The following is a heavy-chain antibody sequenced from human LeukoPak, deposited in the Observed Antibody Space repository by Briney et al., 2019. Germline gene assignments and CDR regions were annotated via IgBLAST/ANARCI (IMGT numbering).Heavy chain of an antibody. J-gene: IGHJ3*01. CDR2: INWNSGRI. V-gene: IGHV3-9*01. Sequence: GRSLRLSCAASGLTFDDYAMHWVRQAPGQGLEWVSGINWNSGRIGYADSVKGRFTISRDNAKNSLSLQMNSLKVEDTALYYCVKDRSGYYAYSFDVWGQGTMVTVSS. CDR3: VKDRSGYYAYSFDV. CDR1: GLTFDDYA. D-gene: IGHD5-18*01.